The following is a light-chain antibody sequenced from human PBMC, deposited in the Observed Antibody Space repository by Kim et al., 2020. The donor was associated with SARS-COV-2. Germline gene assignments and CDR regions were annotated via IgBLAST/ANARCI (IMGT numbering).Light chain of an antibody. V-gene: IGKV3-20*01. CDR3: QHYGSPIT. J-gene: IGKJ5*01. CDR2: GAF. Sequence: IVLTQSPGTLSLSPGERVTLSCRASESVSSRDLSWNQQRPGQAPRLLIYGAFSRPTGIPDRFSGSGSGRDFTLTISRLEPEDFAVYYCQHYGSPITFGQGTRLEIK. CDR1: ESVSSRD.